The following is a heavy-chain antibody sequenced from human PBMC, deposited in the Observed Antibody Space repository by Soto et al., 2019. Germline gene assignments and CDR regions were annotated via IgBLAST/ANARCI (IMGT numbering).Heavy chain of an antibody. D-gene: IGHD2-2*03. CDR2: ISAYNGNT. Sequence: VQLVQSGAEVKKPGASVKVSCKASGYTFTSYGISWVRQAPGQGLEWMGWISAYNGNTNYAQKLQGRVTMTTDTSTSTAYMELRSLRSDDTAVYYCARSLGYCSSTSCVDNWFDPWGQGTLVTVSS. V-gene: IGHV1-18*01. J-gene: IGHJ5*02. CDR3: ARSLGYCSSTSCVDNWFDP. CDR1: GYTFTSYG.